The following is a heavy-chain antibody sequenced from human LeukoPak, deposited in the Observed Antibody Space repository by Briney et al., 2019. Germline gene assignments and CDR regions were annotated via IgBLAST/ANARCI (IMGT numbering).Heavy chain of an antibody. Sequence: GGSLRLSCGASGFTFTTHWIHWVRQAPGKGLVWVSRIKPDGSDTNYADSVKGRFTISRDNAKNTVYLQMNSLRAEGTAVYYCARGKYGGYFIDYWGQGTLVTVSS. CDR2: IKPDGSDT. V-gene: IGHV3-74*01. J-gene: IGHJ4*02. CDR3: ARGKYGGYFIDY. D-gene: IGHD5-12*01. CDR1: GFTFTTHW.